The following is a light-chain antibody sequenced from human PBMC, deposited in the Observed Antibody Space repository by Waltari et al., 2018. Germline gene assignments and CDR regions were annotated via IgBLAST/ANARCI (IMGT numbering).Light chain of an antibody. CDR1: SSDVGGYNY. Sequence: QSALTQPASVSGSPGQSITISCTGTSSDVGGYNYVSWYQQHPGKAPKLMIYDVSKRPSGVSNRFSGSKSGNTASLTISGLQAEDEADYYCCSYAGSSPYVVFGGGTKLTVL. CDR2: DVS. CDR3: CSYAGSSPYVV. V-gene: IGLV2-23*02. J-gene: IGLJ2*01.